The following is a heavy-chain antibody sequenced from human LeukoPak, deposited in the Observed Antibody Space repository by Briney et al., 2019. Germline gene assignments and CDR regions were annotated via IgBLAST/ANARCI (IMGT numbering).Heavy chain of an antibody. V-gene: IGHV3-30-3*01. CDR1: GFTFSSYA. D-gene: IGHD5-12*01. Sequence: GGSLRLSCAASGFTFSSYAMHWVRQAPGKGLEWVAVISYDGSNKYYADSVKGRFTISRDNSKNTLYLQMNSLRAEDTAAYYCARDHRAIVATFFFDYWGQGTLVTVSS. J-gene: IGHJ4*02. CDR2: ISYDGSNK. CDR3: ARDHRAIVATFFFDY.